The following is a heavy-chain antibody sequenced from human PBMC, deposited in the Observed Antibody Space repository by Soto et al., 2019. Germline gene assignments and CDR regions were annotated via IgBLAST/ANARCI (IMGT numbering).Heavy chain of an antibody. CDR3: ARGGNDFWSGYYSGDYYYYMDV. CDR1: GYTFTSYG. J-gene: IGHJ6*03. Sequence: GASVKVSCKASGYTFTSYGISWVRQATGQGLEWMGWMNPNSGNTGYAQKFQGRVTMTRNTSISTAYMELSSLRSEDTAVYYCARGGNDFWSGYYSGDYYYYMDVWGKGTTVTVSS. CDR2: MNPNSGNT. D-gene: IGHD3-3*01. V-gene: IGHV1-8*02.